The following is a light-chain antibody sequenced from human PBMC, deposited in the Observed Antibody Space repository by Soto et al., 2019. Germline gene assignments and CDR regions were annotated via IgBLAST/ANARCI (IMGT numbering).Light chain of an antibody. CDR2: GAS. V-gene: IGKV3-15*01. CDR1: QSVSVN. J-gene: IGKJ4*01. CDR3: QQDNNWPPLT. Sequence: EIVMTQSPATLSVSPGERATLSCRASQSVSVNLAWYQQKPGQPPRLFIYGASTRATGIPARFSGSGSGTEFTLTINSLQSEDFAVYYCQQDNNWPPLTFGGGTKVEIK.